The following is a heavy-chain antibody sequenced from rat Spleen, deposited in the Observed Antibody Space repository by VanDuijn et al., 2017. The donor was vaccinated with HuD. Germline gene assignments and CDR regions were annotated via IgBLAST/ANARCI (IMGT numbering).Heavy chain of an antibody. CDR2: ISTSGGST. Sequence: EVQLVESGGGLVQPGRSLKLSCAASGFTFSDHYMAWIRQAPGKGLEWVASISTSGGSTYYRDSVKGRFTISRDNAKSTLYLQMNSLRSEDTATYYCARNYGGYSVAFDYWGQGVMVTVSS. D-gene: IGHD1-11*01. J-gene: IGHJ2*01. CDR1: GFTFSDHY. CDR3: ARNYGGYSVAFDY. V-gene: IGHV5-25*01.